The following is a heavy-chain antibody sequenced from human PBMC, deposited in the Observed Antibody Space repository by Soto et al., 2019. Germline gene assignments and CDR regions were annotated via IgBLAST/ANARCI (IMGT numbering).Heavy chain of an antibody. D-gene: IGHD3-10*01. Sequence: SETLSLTFTVYGGSFSSFYCSRIRQSPGKGLEWIGEIHHSGTTNYNPSLKSRVTISVDTSKNQFSLELTSVTAADTALYYCMSYGSGTYYSGYSFDFWSQGSLVT. V-gene: IGHV4-34*01. CDR1: GGSFSSFY. J-gene: IGHJ4*02. CDR2: IHHSGTT. CDR3: MSYGSGTYYSGYSFDF.